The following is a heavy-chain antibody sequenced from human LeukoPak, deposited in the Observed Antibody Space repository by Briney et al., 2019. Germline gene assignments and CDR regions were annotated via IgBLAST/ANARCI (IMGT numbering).Heavy chain of an antibody. CDR1: GFTFSTYG. Sequence: GGSVRLSCAASGFTFSTYGMHWVRQAPGKGLEWVAVIWNDGSNKYYADSVKGRFTIPRDNSKSTLYLQMNSLRAEDTAVYYCARAPGWQQWLTPDYWGQGTLVTVYS. CDR2: IWNDGSNK. J-gene: IGHJ4*02. V-gene: IGHV3-33*01. D-gene: IGHD6-19*01. CDR3: ARAPGWQQWLTPDY.